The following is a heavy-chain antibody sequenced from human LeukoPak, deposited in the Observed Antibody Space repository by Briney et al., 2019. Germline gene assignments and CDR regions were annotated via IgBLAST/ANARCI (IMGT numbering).Heavy chain of an antibody. Sequence: GGSLRLSCTASDFTIKNSEMTWVRQAPGKGPEWVGRIKTKVDGGTADYGTVVKGRFNISRDDSQNTLFLQVDSLKTEDTAVYYCATGNMYFWGQGILVIVSS. J-gene: IGHJ4*02. CDR2: IKTKVDGGTA. CDR3: ATGNMYF. CDR1: DFTIKNSE. D-gene: IGHD2/OR15-2a*01. V-gene: IGHV3-15*01.